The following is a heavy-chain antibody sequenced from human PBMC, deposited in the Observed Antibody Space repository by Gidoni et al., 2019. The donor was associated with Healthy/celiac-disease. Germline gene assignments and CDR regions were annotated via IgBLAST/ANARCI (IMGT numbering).Heavy chain of an antibody. CDR2: IRSKAYGGTT. D-gene: IGHD6-13*01. V-gene: IGHV3-49*04. CDR3: TRGIHSSSWAFDI. J-gene: IGHJ3*02. Sequence: EVQLVESGGGLVQPGRSLRLSWTASGFTFGDYAMSWVRQAPGKGLEWVGFIRSKAYGGTTEYAASVKGRFTISRADSKSIAYLQMNSLKTEDTAVYYCTRGIHSSSWAFDIWGQGTMVTVSS. CDR1: GFTFGDYA.